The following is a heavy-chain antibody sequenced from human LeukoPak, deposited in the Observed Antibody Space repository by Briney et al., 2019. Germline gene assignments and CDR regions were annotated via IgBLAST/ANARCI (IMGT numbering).Heavy chain of an antibody. Sequence: PGGPLRLSCAASGFTFSSYSMNWVHQAPGKGLEWVSYIRSGGSITRYADYVKGRFTISRDNAKNSLYLQMNSLRAEDTAVYYCARVIWSGYYQIDYWGQGTLVTVSS. CDR1: GFTFSSYS. CDR2: IRSGGSIT. CDR3: ARVIWSGYYQIDY. J-gene: IGHJ4*02. V-gene: IGHV3-48*01. D-gene: IGHD3-3*01.